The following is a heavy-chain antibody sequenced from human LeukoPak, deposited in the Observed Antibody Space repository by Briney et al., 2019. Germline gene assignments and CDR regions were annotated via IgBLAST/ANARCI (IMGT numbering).Heavy chain of an antibody. CDR3: VRDSGYSYGPYYMDV. J-gene: IGHJ6*03. CDR2: TYYRFKWYN. D-gene: IGHD5-18*01. V-gene: IGHV6-1*01. Sequence: PSQTLSLTCAISGDSVSSNVAAWNWIRQSPSRGLEWLGRTYYRFKWYNDYAVSVKSRITIHPDTSKNQFSLQLNSVTPEDTAVYYCVRDSGYSYGPYYMDVWGKGTTVTVSS. CDR1: GDSVSSNVAA.